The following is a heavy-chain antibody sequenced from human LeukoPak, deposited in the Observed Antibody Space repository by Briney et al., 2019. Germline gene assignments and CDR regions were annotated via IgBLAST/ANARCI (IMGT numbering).Heavy chain of an antibody. CDR2: IYYSGGI. Sequence: SETLSLTCAVSGYSISTSNYWAWIRQPPGKGLEWIGHIYYSGGIYYNPSLKSRVTMSDDTSKNQFSLKLSSVTAVDTAVYYCARKTTTGPTKAAFDIWGQGTMLTVSS. CDR3: ARKTTTGPTKAAFDI. V-gene: IGHV4-28*05. CDR1: GYSISTSNY. D-gene: IGHD4-17*01. J-gene: IGHJ3*02.